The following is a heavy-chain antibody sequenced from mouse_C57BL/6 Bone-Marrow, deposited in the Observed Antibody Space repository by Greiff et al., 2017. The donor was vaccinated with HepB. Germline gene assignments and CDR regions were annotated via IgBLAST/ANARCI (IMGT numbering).Heavy chain of an antibody. J-gene: IGHJ2*01. V-gene: IGHV1-82*01. D-gene: IGHD2-10*02. CDR1: GYAFSSSW. Sequence: VQLQQSGPELVKPGASVKISCKASGYAFSSSWMNWVKQRPGKGLEWIGRIYPGDGDTNYNGKFKGKATLTADKSSSTAYMQLSSLTSEDSAVYFSAGYGNYDYGGQGTTLTVSS. CDR3: AGYGNYDY. CDR2: IYPGDGDT.